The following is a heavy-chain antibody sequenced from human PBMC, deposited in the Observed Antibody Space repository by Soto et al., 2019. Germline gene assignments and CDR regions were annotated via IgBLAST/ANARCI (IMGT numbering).Heavy chain of an antibody. J-gene: IGHJ4*02. CDR1: GFTFSGSA. D-gene: IGHD2-8*01. CDR2: IRSKANTYAT. CDR3: TMEGPGFDS. Sequence: EVQLVESGGGLVQPGGSLQLSCAASGFTFSGSAMHWVRQASGRGLEWVGRIRSKANTYATAYAASLKGRFTISRDDSKIKASLQINSLKTEYVAIYYSTMEGPGFDSWGQGTLVTVSS. V-gene: IGHV3-73*02.